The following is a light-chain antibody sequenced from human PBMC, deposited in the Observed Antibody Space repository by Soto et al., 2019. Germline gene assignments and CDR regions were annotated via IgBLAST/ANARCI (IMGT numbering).Light chain of an antibody. Sequence: EFVWTQSPATLSLSPGERATISCRASQSVSSYLAWYQKKPGQDPRILIYDASNRATGIPARFSGSGSGTDFTLTISRLEAEEFAVYYCQQRSNWTITFGQGTRLEIK. V-gene: IGKV3-11*01. CDR1: QSVSSY. CDR3: QQRSNWTIT. CDR2: DAS. J-gene: IGKJ5*01.